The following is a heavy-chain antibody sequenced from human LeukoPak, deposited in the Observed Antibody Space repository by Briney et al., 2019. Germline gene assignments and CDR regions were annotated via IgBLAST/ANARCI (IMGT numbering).Heavy chain of an antibody. Sequence: GGSLRLSCAAPGFTFSSFGLHWVRQAPGKGPEWEALIRSDGSSKNYADSVKGRFTISRDTSKNTVHLQMNNLRAEDTAVYYCAKWSGDYPSYYLDYWGQGTLVTVSS. J-gene: IGHJ4*02. CDR3: AKWSGDYPSYYLDY. D-gene: IGHD4-17*01. V-gene: IGHV3-30*02. CDR1: GFTFSSFG. CDR2: IRSDGSSK.